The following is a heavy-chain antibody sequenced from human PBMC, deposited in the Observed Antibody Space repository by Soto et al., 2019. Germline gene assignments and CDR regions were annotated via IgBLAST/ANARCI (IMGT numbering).Heavy chain of an antibody. CDR2: MNPNSGNT. CDR1: GYTFTSYD. Sequence: ASVKVPCKASGYTFTSYDINWVRPATGQGLEWMGWMNPNSGNTGYAQEFQGRVTMTRNTSISTAYMELSSLRSEDTAVYYCARGARTNYWNYYYYIDVWGKGTTVTVSS. CDR3: ARGARTNYWNYYYYIDV. V-gene: IGHV1-8*01. J-gene: IGHJ6*03. D-gene: IGHD2-8*01.